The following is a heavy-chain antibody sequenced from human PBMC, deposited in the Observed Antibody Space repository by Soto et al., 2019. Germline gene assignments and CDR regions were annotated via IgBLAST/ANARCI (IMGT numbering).Heavy chain of an antibody. CDR1: GFTFSSYA. CDR2: ISGSGGST. V-gene: IGHV3-23*01. Sequence: HPGGSLRLSCAASGFTFSSYAMSWVRQAPGKGLEWVSAISGSGGSTYYADSVKGRFTISRDNSKNTLYLQMNSLRAEDTAVYYCAKDFPYYYDSSGPFDFDYWGQGTLVTVSS. D-gene: IGHD3-22*01. J-gene: IGHJ4*02. CDR3: AKDFPYYYDSSGPFDFDY.